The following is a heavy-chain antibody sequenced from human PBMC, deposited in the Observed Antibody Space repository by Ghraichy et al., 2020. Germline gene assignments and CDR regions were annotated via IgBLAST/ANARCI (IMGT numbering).Heavy chain of an antibody. CDR2: IIPIFGTA. CDR3: ARGRGYSGYDLYYYYYYGMDV. Sequence: SVKVSCKASGGTFSSYAISWVRQAPGQGLEWMGGIIPIFGTANYAQKFQGRVTITADESTSTACMELSSLRSEDTAVYYCARGRGYSGYDLYYYYYYGMDVWGQGTTVTVSS. D-gene: IGHD5-12*01. V-gene: IGHV1-69*13. J-gene: IGHJ6*02. CDR1: GGTFSSYA.